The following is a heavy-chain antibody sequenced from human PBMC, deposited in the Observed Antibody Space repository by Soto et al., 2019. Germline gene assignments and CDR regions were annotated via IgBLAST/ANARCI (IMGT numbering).Heavy chain of an antibody. Sequence: QVQLVQSGAEVKKPGSSVKVSCTASGDTFNFYTINWVRQAPGQGLEWVGRVNPIVGMSNSAQKFQGRVSTTTDQSTNTAYLFLTSLKSEDTAMYYWATIYGSGSTPFDYWGQGTRITVSS. V-gene: IGHV1-69*02. CDR1: GDTFNFYT. J-gene: IGHJ4*02. CDR2: VNPIVGMS. D-gene: IGHD3-10*01. CDR3: ATIYGSGSTPFDY.